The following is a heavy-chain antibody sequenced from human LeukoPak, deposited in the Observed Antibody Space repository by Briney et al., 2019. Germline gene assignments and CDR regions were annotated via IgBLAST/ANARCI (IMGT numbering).Heavy chain of an antibody. D-gene: IGHD5-18*01. CDR3: VRGGSGSSYGEFVS. Sequence: GGSLRLSCAASGFTFRNYWMHWIRQVPGKGLVWVSRINTDGSTTNYADSVEGRFTISRDNARNTVYLQMNSLSADDTGVYYCVRGGSGSSYGEFVSWGQGTLVTVSS. V-gene: IGHV3-74*01. J-gene: IGHJ5*01. CDR1: GFTFRNYW. CDR2: INTDGSTT.